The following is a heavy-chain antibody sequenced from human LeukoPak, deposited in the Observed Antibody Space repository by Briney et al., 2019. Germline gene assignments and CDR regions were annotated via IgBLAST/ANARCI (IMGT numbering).Heavy chain of an antibody. J-gene: IGHJ4*02. CDR1: GFTFSSYA. CDR2: ISYDGSNK. Sequence: GGSLRHSCAASGFTFSSYAMHWVRQAPGKGLDWVAVISYDGSNKYYADSVKGRFTISRDNSKNTLYLQMNSLRAEDTAAYYCAREPILLTIFGVVTDYWGQGTLVTVSS. D-gene: IGHD3-3*01. V-gene: IGHV3-30-3*01. CDR3: AREPILLTIFGVVTDY.